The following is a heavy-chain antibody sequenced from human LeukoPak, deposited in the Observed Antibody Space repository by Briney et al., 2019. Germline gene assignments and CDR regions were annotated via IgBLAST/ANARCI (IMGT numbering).Heavy chain of an antibody. CDR2: FDPEDGET. D-gene: IGHD6-6*01. CDR1: GYTLTALS. V-gene: IGHV1-24*01. J-gene: IGHJ5*02. Sequence: GASVKVSCKVSGYTLTALSMHWVRQAPGKGLEWRGGFDPEDGETIYEQKFQGRVTMTEDTSTDTAYMELSSLRSEDTAVYYCATVYRSSEGVNWFDPWGQGTLVTVSS. CDR3: ATVYRSSEGVNWFDP.